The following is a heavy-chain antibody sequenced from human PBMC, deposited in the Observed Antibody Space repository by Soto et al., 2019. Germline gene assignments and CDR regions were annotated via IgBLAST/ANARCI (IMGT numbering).Heavy chain of an antibody. V-gene: IGHV3-30*03. J-gene: IGHJ6*02. D-gene: IGHD2-21*01. CDR2: ISHDGQNQ. CDR1: GFAFGSHG. CDR3: ARERADIVVAPVATSGMDV. Sequence: QVQLVESGGGVVQPGRSLKLSCIGSGFAFGSHGMHWVRQVSGKGLEWVAVISHDGQNQYYRDSVKGRFTISRDNSKNSLYLEVNSLRVEDTAVYHCARERADIVVAPVATSGMDVWGQGTEVTVSS.